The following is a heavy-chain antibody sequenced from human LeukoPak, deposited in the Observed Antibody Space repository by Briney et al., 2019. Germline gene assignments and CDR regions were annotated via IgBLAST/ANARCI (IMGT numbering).Heavy chain of an antibody. CDR2: IYPGDSDT. Sequence: PGESLKISCKGSGYSFTSYWIGWARQMPGKGLEWMGIIYPGDSDTRYSPSFQGQVTISADKSISTAHLQWSSLKASDTAMYYCARLIAVAGTGWFDPWGQGTLVTVSS. J-gene: IGHJ5*02. CDR3: ARLIAVAGTGWFDP. CDR1: GYSFTSYW. D-gene: IGHD6-19*01. V-gene: IGHV5-51*01.